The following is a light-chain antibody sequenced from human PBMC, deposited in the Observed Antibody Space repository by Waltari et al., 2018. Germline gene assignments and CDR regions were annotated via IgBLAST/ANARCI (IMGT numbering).Light chain of an antibody. CDR2: GDN. CDR1: SSNIGTKT. V-gene: IGLV1-44*01. CDR3: AAWDDSLNGLYV. J-gene: IGLJ1*01. Sequence: QSVLTQPPSASGTPGQRVTISCSGSSSNIGTKTVTWYQQLPGMAPRLHIYGDNRRPAGVPRRFSAAKSGTSASLAISGLQSEDEADYFCAAWDDSLNGLYVFGTGTTVTVL.